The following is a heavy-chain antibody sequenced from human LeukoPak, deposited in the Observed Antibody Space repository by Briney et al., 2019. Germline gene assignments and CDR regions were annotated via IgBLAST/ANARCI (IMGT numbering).Heavy chain of an antibody. CDR1: GFTFSSYG. D-gene: IGHD4-23*01. J-gene: IGHJ4*02. Sequence: GGSLRLSCAASGFTFSSYGMHWVRQAPGKGLEWVAVIWYDGSNKYYADSVKGRFTISRDNSKNTLYLQMNSLRADDTAVYCCASESPLYYGGNSEFWGQGTLVTVSS. CDR2: IWYDGSNK. CDR3: ASESPLYYGGNSEF. V-gene: IGHV3-33*01.